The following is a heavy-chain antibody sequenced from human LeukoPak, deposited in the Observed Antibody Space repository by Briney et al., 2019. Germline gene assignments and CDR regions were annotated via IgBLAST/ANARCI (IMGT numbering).Heavy chain of an antibody. V-gene: IGHV4-34*01. CDR2: INHSGST. Sequence: SETLSLTCAVYGGSFNGYYWSWIRQPPGKGLEWIGEINHSGSTNYNPSLKSRVTISVDTSKNQFSLKLSSVTAADTAVYYCARDCSSSSCSLDYWGQGTLVTVSS. J-gene: IGHJ4*02. CDR1: GGSFNGYY. D-gene: IGHD2-2*01. CDR3: ARDCSSSSCSLDY.